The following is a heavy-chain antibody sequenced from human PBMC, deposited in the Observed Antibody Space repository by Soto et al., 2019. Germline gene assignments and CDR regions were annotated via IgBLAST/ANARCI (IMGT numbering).Heavy chain of an antibody. CDR3: AKGGTLAGSLAFDI. Sequence: PSETLSLTCNVSGASIYTYYWNLIRQSPGKGLEWIGYISDGGSTNYNPSLESRVTISLDTSKKQVSLKLSSVSAADTAVYYCAKGGTLAGSLAFDIWGQGTMVTVSS. CDR2: ISDGGST. CDR1: GASIYTYY. D-gene: IGHD6-19*01. V-gene: IGHV4-59*01. J-gene: IGHJ3*02.